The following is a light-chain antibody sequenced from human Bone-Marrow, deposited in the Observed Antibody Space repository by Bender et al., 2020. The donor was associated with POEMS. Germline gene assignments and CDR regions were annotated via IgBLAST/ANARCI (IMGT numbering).Light chain of an antibody. V-gene: IGLV2-11*01. CDR3: CSYVGSYTL. CDR1: SSDVGDYNY. Sequence: QSALTQPRSVSGSPGQSVTISCTGTSSDVGDYNYVSWYQHYPGKAPRLMIYDVTKRPSGVPDRFSASKSGNTASLTISGLHAADEADYYCCSYVGSYTLFGGGTKLTVL. CDR2: DVT. J-gene: IGLJ2*01.